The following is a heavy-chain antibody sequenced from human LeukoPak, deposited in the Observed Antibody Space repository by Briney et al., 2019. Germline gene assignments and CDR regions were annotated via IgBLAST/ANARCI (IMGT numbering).Heavy chain of an antibody. Sequence: GGSLRLSCAASGFTFSNYAMSWVRQAPGKGLEWVSACSGSGGSTYYADSVKGRFTISRDNSKNTLYLQMNSLRAEDTAVYYCAKDVGYCSSTTCYKPFDYWGQGTLVTVSS. CDR1: GFTFSNYA. J-gene: IGHJ4*02. CDR2: CSGSGGST. D-gene: IGHD2-2*02. V-gene: IGHV3-23*01. CDR3: AKDVGYCSSTTCYKPFDY.